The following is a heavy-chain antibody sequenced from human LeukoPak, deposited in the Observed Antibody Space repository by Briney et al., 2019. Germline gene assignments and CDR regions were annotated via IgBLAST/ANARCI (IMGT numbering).Heavy chain of an antibody. V-gene: IGHV4-39*07. CDR2: IYYSGST. J-gene: IGHJ6*03. CDR3: AREVCSSTSCSPLFRYYYYMDV. CDR1: GGSISSSSYY. Sequence: PSETLSLTCTVSGGSISSSSYYWGWIRPPPGKGLEWIGSIYYSGSTYYNPSLESRVTISVDTSKNQFSLKLSSVTAADTAVYYCAREVCSSTSCSPLFRYYYYMDVWGKGTTVTVSS. D-gene: IGHD2-2*01.